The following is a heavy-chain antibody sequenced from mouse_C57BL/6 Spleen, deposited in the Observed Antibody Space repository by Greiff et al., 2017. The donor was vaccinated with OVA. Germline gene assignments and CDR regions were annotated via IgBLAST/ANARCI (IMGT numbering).Heavy chain of an antibody. CDR1: GYTFTSYW. Sequence: QVQLQQPGAELVRPGSSVKLSCKASGYTFTSYWMDWVKQRPGQGLEWIGNIYPSDSETHYNQKFKDKATLTVDKSSSTAYMQLSSLTSEDSAVYYCARSTVTTVVDYWGQGTTLTVSS. J-gene: IGHJ2*01. CDR2: IYPSDSET. CDR3: ARSTVTTVVDY. V-gene: IGHV1-61*01. D-gene: IGHD1-1*01.